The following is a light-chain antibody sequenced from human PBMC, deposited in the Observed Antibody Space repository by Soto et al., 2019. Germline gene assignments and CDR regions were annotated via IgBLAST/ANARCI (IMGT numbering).Light chain of an antibody. CDR1: QSISSY. V-gene: IGKV1-5*01. Sequence: SQMTQSPSSLSASVGDRVTITCRASQSISSYLNWYQQKPGKAPKLLIYDASSLESGVPSRFSGSGSGTEFTLTISSLQPEDFASYYCQQYNSYSTFGQGTKVDIK. CDR3: QQYNSYST. J-gene: IGKJ1*01. CDR2: DAS.